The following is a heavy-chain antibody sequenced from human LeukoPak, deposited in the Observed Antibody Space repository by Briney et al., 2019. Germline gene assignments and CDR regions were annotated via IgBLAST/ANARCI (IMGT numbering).Heavy chain of an antibody. CDR3: AKGRHGYIFYFDY. CDR1: GFTFSSYA. CDR2: ISSSGDST. D-gene: IGHD5-18*01. J-gene: IGHJ4*02. Sequence: GGSLRLSCAASGFTFSSYAMSWDRQAPGMGLEWVSGISSSGDSTYYADSVKGRFTISRDTSKNALYLQMNSLRAEDTAVYYCAKGRHGYIFYFDYWGQGTVITVSS. V-gene: IGHV3-23*01.